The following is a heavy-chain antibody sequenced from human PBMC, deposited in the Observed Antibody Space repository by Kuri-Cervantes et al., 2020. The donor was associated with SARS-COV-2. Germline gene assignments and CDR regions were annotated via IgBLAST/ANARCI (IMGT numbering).Heavy chain of an antibody. V-gene: IGHV3-64D*06. D-gene: IGHD3-22*01. Sequence: GGSLRLSCAASGFTFDDYAMHWVRQAPGKGLEYVSAISSNGGSTYYADSVKGRFTISRDNSKNTLYLQMSSLRAEDTAVYYCVGGRGYDSSGYYYGMDVWGQGTTVTVSS. CDR1: GFTFDDYA. CDR3: VGGRGYDSSGYYYGMDV. CDR2: ISSNGGST. J-gene: IGHJ6*02.